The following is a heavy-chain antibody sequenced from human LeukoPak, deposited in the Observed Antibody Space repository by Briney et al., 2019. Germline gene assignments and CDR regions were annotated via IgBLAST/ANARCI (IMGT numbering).Heavy chain of an antibody. Sequence: GGSLRLSCAASGFTFSAFPLEWVRQAPGKGLEWASSVNGDSSYIYYADSVKGRFTIARDNARNSLHLQMNSLRAEDTAVYYCARLRCDVTSCFGKYYFDHWGQGTLVTVSS. V-gene: IGHV3-21*01. CDR1: GFTFSAFP. D-gene: IGHD2-2*01. CDR3: ARLRCDVTSCFGKYYFDH. J-gene: IGHJ4*02. CDR2: VNGDSSYI.